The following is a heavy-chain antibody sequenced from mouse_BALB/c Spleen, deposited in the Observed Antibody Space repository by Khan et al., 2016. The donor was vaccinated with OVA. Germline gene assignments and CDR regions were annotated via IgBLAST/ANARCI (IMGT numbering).Heavy chain of an antibody. CDR1: GYSFTTYY. J-gene: IGHJ3*01. CDR2: IDPFSGDT. D-gene: IGHD2-2*01. V-gene: IGHV1S135*01. Sequence: VQLQQPGPELMKPGTSVKISCKASGYSFTTYYIHWVMQSHGKSLEWIGYIDPFSGDTTFNQKFKGKATLTVDKSSSTAYIHLSNLTSEDSASYYCTRHGYVAWFTYWGQGTLVTVSA. CDR3: TRHGYVAWFTY.